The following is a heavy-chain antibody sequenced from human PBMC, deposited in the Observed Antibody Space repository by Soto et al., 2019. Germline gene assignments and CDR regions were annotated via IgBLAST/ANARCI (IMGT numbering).Heavy chain of an antibody. CDR3: AREASGPAAINRFDP. D-gene: IGHD2-2*01. Sequence: GGSLRLSCAASGFTLSSYEMNWVRQAPGKGLEWVSHISSSGRTISYAESVRGRFTISRDNAKNSLYLQMNSLRAEDTAVYYCAREASGPAAINRFDPWGQGTLVTVSS. CDR2: ISSSGRTI. J-gene: IGHJ5*02. V-gene: IGHV3-48*03. CDR1: GFTLSSYE.